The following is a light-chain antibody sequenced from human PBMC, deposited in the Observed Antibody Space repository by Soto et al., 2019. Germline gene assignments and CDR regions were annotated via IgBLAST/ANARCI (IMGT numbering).Light chain of an antibody. V-gene: IGKV3-15*01. CDR3: QQYNNWPIT. CDR2: GAS. J-gene: IGKJ5*01. CDR1: QSVRSN. Sequence: EIVLSQSPAIVSLSKGERATLSCRASQSVRSNLAWYQQKPGQSPRLLIYGASTRATGIPARFSGSGSGTEFTLTISSLQSEDFEIYYCQQYNNWPITFGQGTLLEN.